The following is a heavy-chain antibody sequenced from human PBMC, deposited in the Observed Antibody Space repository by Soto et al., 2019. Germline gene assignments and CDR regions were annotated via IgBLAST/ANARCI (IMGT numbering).Heavy chain of an antibody. V-gene: IGHV1-18*01. CDR3: ARDLGNSGYGTIFAY. Sequence: ASVKVSCKASGYTFTSYGISWVRQAPGQGLEWMGWISAYNGNTNYAQKLQGRVTMTTDTSTSTAYMELRSLRSDDTAVYYCARDLGNSGYGTIFAYWGKGTLVPVSP. CDR1: GYTFTSYG. CDR2: ISAYNGNT. J-gene: IGHJ4*02. D-gene: IGHD5-12*01.